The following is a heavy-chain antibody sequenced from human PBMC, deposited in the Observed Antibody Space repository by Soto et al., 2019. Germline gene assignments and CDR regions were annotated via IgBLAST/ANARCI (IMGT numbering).Heavy chain of an antibody. Sequence: SETLSLTCTVSGGSISSYYWSWIRQPPGKGLEWIGYIYYSGSTNYNPSLKSRVTISVDTSKNQFSLKLSSVTAADTAVYYCASLSAGCSGGSCYGLFDYWGQGTLVTVSS. CDR1: GGSISSYY. CDR3: ASLSAGCSGGSCYGLFDY. CDR2: IYYSGST. D-gene: IGHD2-15*01. J-gene: IGHJ4*02. V-gene: IGHV4-59*01.